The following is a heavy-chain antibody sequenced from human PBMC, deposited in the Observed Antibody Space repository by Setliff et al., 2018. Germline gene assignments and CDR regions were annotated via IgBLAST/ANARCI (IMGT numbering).Heavy chain of an antibody. CDR2: ISSTGGTT. CDR3: ASRSSN. J-gene: IGHJ4*02. D-gene: IGHD6-13*01. CDR1: GFTFSSYV. Sequence: PGGSLRLSCAASGFTFSSYVMTWVRQAPGKGLEWVSSISSTGGTTYYVDSVKGRFTISRDNSKNTLYLQMNSLRPEDTALYFCASRSSNWGQGTLVTVSS. V-gene: IGHV3-23*01.